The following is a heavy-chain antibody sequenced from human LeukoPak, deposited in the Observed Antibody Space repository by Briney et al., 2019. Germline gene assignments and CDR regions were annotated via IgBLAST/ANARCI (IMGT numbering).Heavy chain of an antibody. CDR2: ISSSGSTI. D-gene: IGHD3-10*01. J-gene: IGHJ4*02. Sequence: GGSLRLSCAASVFTFSSYEMNWVRQAPGKGLEWVSYISSSGSTIYYADSVKGRFTISRDNAKNSLYLQMNSLRAEDTAVYYCARVTGPYYGSGSYPDYWGQGTLVTVSS. V-gene: IGHV3-48*03. CDR3: ARVTGPYYGSGSYPDY. CDR1: VFTFSSYE.